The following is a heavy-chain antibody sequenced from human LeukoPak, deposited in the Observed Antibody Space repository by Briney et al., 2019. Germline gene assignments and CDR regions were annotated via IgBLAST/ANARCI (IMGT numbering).Heavy chain of an antibody. Sequence: GRSLRLSCAASGFTFSHYGMHWVRQAPGKGLEWVSGISWNSGSIGYADSVKGRFTISRDNAKNSLYLQMNSLRAEDMALYYCARESTGFDYWGQGTLVTVSS. D-gene: IGHD3-10*01. V-gene: IGHV3-9*03. CDR2: ISWNSGSI. CDR1: GFTFSHYG. J-gene: IGHJ4*02. CDR3: ARESTGFDY.